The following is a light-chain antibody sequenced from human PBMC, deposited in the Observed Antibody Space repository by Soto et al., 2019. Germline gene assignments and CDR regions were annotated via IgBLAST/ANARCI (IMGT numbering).Light chain of an antibody. CDR2: GAS. V-gene: IGKV3-20*01. Sequence: EIVLTQSPGTLSLSPGERATLSCRASQSLSSYLAWYQQKPGQAPRLLIYGASSRATGIPDRFSGIGAGTDFTLTISRLEPEDFAVYYCQQYGTSSWTFGQGTKVEIK. CDR3: QQYGTSSWT. J-gene: IGKJ1*01. CDR1: QSLSSY.